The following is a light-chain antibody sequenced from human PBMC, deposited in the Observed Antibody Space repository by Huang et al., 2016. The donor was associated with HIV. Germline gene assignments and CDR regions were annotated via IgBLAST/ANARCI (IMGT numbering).Light chain of an antibody. V-gene: IGKV3-11*01. J-gene: IGKJ4*01. CDR1: QSVGNY. CDR2: DTS. CDR3: QQRSSGVT. Sequence: IVLTQSPATLSWYPGERVTLSCRASQSVGNYIAWYQQHPGQSPKLLIYDTSTRANGTQVRFSGSGSGTDFTLTISSLESEDFAVYYCQQRSSGVTFGGGTKVRVK.